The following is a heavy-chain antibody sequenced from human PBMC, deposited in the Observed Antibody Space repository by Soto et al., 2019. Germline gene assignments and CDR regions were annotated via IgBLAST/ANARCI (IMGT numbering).Heavy chain of an antibody. CDR3: ASGVAAAGNDY. D-gene: IGHD6-13*01. V-gene: IGHV3-33*01. Sequence: GGSLRLSCAASGFTFSSYGMHWVRQAPGKGLEWVAVIWYDGSNEYYADSVKGRFTISRDNSKNTLYLQMNSLRAEDTAVYYCASGVAAAGNDYWGQGTLVTVSS. CDR2: IWYDGSNE. CDR1: GFTFSSYG. J-gene: IGHJ4*02.